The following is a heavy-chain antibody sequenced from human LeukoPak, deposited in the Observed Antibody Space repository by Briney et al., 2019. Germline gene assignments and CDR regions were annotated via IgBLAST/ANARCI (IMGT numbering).Heavy chain of an antibody. Sequence: SETLSLTCTVSGGSISSHYWSWIPQPPGKGLEWIGYIYYSGSTNYNPSLKSRVTISVDTSKNQFSLKLSSVTAADTAVYYCARALYYYGSGSYFTQGWFDPWGQGTLVTVSS. J-gene: IGHJ5*02. D-gene: IGHD3-10*01. CDR3: ARALYYYGSGSYFTQGWFDP. V-gene: IGHV4-59*11. CDR1: GGSISSHY. CDR2: IYYSGST.